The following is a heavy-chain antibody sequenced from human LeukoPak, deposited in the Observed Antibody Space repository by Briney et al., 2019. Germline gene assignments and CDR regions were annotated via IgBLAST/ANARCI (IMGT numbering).Heavy chain of an antibody. V-gene: IGHV1-24*01. D-gene: IGHD5-24*01. CDR1: GYTLTESS. Sequence: ASVKVSCKVSGYTLTESSMHWVRQAPGEGLEWMGSFDPQDGETIYAQKFHGRVTMTEDTSTDTAYMEVSSLRSEDTAVYYCATGLHGTIDYWGQGTLVTVSS. CDR3: ATGLHGTIDY. J-gene: IGHJ4*02. CDR2: FDPQDGET.